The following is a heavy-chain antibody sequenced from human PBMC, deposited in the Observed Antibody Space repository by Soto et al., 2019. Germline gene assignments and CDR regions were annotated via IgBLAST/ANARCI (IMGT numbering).Heavy chain of an antibody. J-gene: IGHJ5*02. V-gene: IGHV1-69*13. CDR3: ARDPTHYDFWSGYYRDNWFDP. Sequence: ASVKVSCKASGGTFSSCAISWVRQAPGQGLEWMGGIIPIFGTANYAQKFQGRVTITADESTSTAYMELSSLRSEDTAVYYCARDPTHYDFWSGYYRDNWFDPWGQGALVTVSS. CDR1: GGTFSSCA. CDR2: IIPIFGTA. D-gene: IGHD3-3*01.